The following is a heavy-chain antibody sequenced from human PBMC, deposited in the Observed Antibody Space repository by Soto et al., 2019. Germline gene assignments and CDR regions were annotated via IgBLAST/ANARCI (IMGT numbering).Heavy chain of an antibody. V-gene: IGHV4-61*01. CDR2: IHNSGST. J-gene: IGHJ4*02. D-gene: IGHD3-22*01. Sequence: PSETLSLTCTFSGVSVSSGSYCCSWIRQPPWKGLEWIGYIHNSGSTNYNPSLKSRVSISVDTSKNQFSLKLSAVTAADTALYFFSRAPKNYYDGMRYPVISWGPG. CDR3: SRAPKNYYDGMRYPVIS. CDR1: GVSVSSGSYC.